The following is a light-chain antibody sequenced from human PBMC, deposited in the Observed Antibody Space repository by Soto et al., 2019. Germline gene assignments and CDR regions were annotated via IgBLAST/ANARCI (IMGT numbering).Light chain of an antibody. Sequence: DIQMTQSPSTLSASVGDRVTITCRASQSISSWLAWYQQKPGKAPKLLIYKTSNLKSGVPSRFSGSGSGTEFTLTISSLQADDFATYYCQQSRVFGPGTQVDIK. J-gene: IGKJ3*01. CDR2: KTS. CDR3: QQSRV. V-gene: IGKV1-5*03. CDR1: QSISSW.